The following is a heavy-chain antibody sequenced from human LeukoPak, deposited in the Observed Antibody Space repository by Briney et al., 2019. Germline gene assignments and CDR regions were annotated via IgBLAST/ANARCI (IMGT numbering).Heavy chain of an antibody. Sequence: GESLKISCRGSGYRFTSHSIAWVRQMPGKGLEWMGIIYPGDSDTRYSPSFQGQVTISADKSNSTAYLQWSSLKASDTAMYYCLRHRSGYYYGDFDYWGQGTLVTVSS. D-gene: IGHD3-22*01. V-gene: IGHV5-51*01. J-gene: IGHJ4*02. CDR3: LRHRSGYYYGDFDY. CDR1: GYRFTSHS. CDR2: IYPGDSDT.